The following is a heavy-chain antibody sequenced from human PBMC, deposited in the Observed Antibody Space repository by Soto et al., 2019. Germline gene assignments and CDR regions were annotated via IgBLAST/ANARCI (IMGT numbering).Heavy chain of an antibody. CDR2: IYWDDDT. D-gene: IGHD3-22*01. J-gene: IGHJ4*02. Sequence: VXGPTLVNPTQTLTLTCTFSGFSLRDSLVSVGWFRQPPGMALEWLALIYWDDDTRYSPSLKNRLTVTKDSSRNQVVLTLTNVDPADTGTYFCVHRGDYRDSSGFYHPHFDYWGQGTLVTVSS. CDR3: VHRGDYRDSSGFYHPHFDY. V-gene: IGHV2-5*02. CDR1: GFSLRDSLVS.